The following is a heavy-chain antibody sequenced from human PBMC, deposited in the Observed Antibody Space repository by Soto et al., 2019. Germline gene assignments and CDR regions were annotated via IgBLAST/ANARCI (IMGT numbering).Heavy chain of an antibody. J-gene: IGHJ4*02. CDR2: INSNGGST. Sequence: EVQLVESGGGLVQPGGSLRLSCAASGFTFSSYAMHWVRQAPGKGLEYVSAINSNGGSTYYANSVKGRFTISRDNSKNTLDLQMGSLRAEDMAVYYCARRDGYNFDYWGQGTLVTVSS. V-gene: IGHV3-64*01. CDR3: ARRDGYNFDY. CDR1: GFTFSSYA. D-gene: IGHD5-12*01.